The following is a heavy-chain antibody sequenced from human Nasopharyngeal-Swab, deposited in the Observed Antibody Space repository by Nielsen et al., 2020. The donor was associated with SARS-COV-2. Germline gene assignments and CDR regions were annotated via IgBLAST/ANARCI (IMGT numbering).Heavy chain of an antibody. Sequence: SVQVSCKASGGSFISYAIIWVRQAPAQGLEWMGGIIPIYGTANYAQKFQDRVTITADESTSTAFMELSSLRSEDTAVYYCARDGDCSSTSCYARFGEPLPYYYYYYGMDVWGQGTTVTVSS. V-gene: IGHV1-69*13. CDR3: ARDGDCSSTSCYARFGEPLPYYYYYYGMDV. J-gene: IGHJ6*02. CDR2: IIPIYGTA. D-gene: IGHD2-2*01. CDR1: GGSFISYA.